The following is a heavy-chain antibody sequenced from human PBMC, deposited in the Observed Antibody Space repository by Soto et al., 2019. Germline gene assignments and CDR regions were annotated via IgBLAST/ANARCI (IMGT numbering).Heavy chain of an antibody. J-gene: IGHJ6*03. Sequence: SGPTLVNPTQTLTLTCTFSGFSLSTSGVGVGWIRQPPGKALEWLALIYWDDDKRYSPSLKSRLTITKDTSKNQVVLTMTNIDPVDTATYYCAHSGYDFWSGYSYYYYMDVWGKGTTVTVSS. D-gene: IGHD3-3*01. CDR3: AHSGYDFWSGYSYYYYMDV. CDR1: GFSLSTSGVG. CDR2: IYWDDDK. V-gene: IGHV2-5*02.